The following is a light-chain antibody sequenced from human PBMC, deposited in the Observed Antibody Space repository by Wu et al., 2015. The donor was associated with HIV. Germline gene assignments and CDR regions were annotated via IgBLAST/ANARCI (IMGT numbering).Light chain of an antibody. CDR1: QSVSSSY. Sequence: EIVLTQSPATLSLSPGERATLSCRASQSVSSSYVAWYLQKPGQAPRLLIYGASSRATGIPDRFRGSGSGTDFTLTISRLEPEDFAVYYCQQYGSSPYSFGQGTKRGDQT. V-gene: IGKV3-20*01. CDR2: GAS. CDR3: QQYGSSPYS. J-gene: IGKJ2*03.